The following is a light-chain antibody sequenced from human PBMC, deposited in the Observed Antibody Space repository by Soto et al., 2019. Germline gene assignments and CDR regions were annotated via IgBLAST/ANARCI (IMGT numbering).Light chain of an antibody. Sequence: IQMTQSPSSVSASVGDRVTITCRASQTCTWVVWYQQRPGKAPNLLMLQGGAPSMFTGGGSGTEFTLTISSLQHEDSATYYCQQADFIPLTFGGGTKVEI. J-gene: IGKJ4*01. CDR1: QTCTW. CDR3: QQADFIPLT. V-gene: IGKV1-12*01.